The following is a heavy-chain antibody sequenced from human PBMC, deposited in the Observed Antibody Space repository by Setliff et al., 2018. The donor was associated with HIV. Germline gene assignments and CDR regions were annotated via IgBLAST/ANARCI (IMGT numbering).Heavy chain of an antibody. CDR2: IKSKKNGETT. V-gene: IGHV3-15*01. Sequence: GSLRLSCAASGFIFSSSWMNWFRRAPGKGLEWVGRIKSKKNGETTDYAPPVKGRFGISRDDSLNILYLQMTRLNIEDTGIYYCTTGYSTPWHDHQWGQGTLVTVSS. CDR1: GFIFSSSW. D-gene: IGHD5-12*01. J-gene: IGHJ4*02. CDR3: TTGYSTPWHDHQ.